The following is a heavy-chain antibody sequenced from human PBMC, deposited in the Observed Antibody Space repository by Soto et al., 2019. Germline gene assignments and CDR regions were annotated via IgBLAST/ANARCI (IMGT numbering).Heavy chain of an antibody. Sequence: PSETLSLTCAVSGGSISSGGYSWSWIRQPPGKGLEWIGYIYHSGSTYYNPSLKSRVTISVDRSKNQFSLKLSSVTAADTAVYYCARSKAMIVEYYFDYWGQGTLVTVSS. CDR1: GGSISSGGYS. V-gene: IGHV4-30-2*01. CDR3: ARSKAMIVEYYFDY. D-gene: IGHD3-22*01. CDR2: IYHSGST. J-gene: IGHJ4*02.